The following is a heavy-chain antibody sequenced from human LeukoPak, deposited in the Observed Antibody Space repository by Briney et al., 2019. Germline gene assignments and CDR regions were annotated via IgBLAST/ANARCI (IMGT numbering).Heavy chain of an antibody. CDR3: AKAIYSSSRMDV. Sequence: PGGSLRLSCAASSFTFSNAWMNWVRQAPGKGLEWVGRIKSKTDGGTTDYAAPVKTRFTISRDNSKNTLYLQMNSLRAEDTAVYYCAKAIYSSSRMDVWGQGTTVTVSS. CDR1: SFTFSNAW. CDR2: IKSKTDGGTT. J-gene: IGHJ6*02. D-gene: IGHD6-13*01. V-gene: IGHV3-15*07.